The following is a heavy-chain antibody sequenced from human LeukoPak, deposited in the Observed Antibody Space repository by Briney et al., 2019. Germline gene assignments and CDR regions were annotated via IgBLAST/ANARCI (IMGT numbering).Heavy chain of an antibody. D-gene: IGHD3-10*01. Sequence: GGSLRLSCAASGFTVSSNYMSWVRQAPGKGLEWVSVIYSGGSTYYADSVKGRFTISRDNSKNTLYLQMNSLRAEDTAVYYCAKVIWFGELFFDYWGQGTLVTVPS. J-gene: IGHJ4*02. CDR1: GFTVSSNY. V-gene: IGHV3-66*01. CDR2: IYSGGST. CDR3: AKVIWFGELFFDY.